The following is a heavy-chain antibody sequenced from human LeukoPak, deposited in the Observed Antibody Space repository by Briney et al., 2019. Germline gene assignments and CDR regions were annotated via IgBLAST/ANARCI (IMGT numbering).Heavy chain of an antibody. D-gene: IGHD3-22*01. Sequence: ASVKVSCKASGYTFTSYGISWVRQAPGQGLEWMGWISAYNGNTNYAQKLQGRVTMTTDTSTSTAYMELRSLRSDDTAVYYCARVPDYYDSNGYSELGFFDYWGQGTLVTVSS. V-gene: IGHV1-18*01. CDR1: GYTFTSYG. CDR3: ARVPDYYDSNGYSELGFFDY. CDR2: ISAYNGNT. J-gene: IGHJ4*02.